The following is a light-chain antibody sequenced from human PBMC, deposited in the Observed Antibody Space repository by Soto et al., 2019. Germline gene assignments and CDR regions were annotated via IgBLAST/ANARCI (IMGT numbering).Light chain of an antibody. V-gene: IGLV3-1*01. CDR3: QAWDSSTDNYV. Sequence: SYELTQPPSVSVSPGQTASITCSGDNLGDKYACWYQQKPGHSPVLVIYQDSKRPSGIPERFSGSNSGNTATLTISGTQAMDEADYYCQAWDSSTDNYVFGTGTKVTVL. CDR1: NLGDKY. CDR2: QDS. J-gene: IGLJ1*01.